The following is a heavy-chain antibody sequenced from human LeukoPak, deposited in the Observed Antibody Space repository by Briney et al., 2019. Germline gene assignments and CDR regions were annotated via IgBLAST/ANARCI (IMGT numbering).Heavy chain of an antibody. CDR3: ARRSRLYKHETTGYHDS. J-gene: IGHJ4*02. D-gene: IGHD3-9*01. CDR2: VFYSGTT. CDR1: GDYITTTNYY. Sequence: SETLSLTCNVSGDYITTTNYYWAWIPQPPGKGLEWIASVFYSGTTYYNPSLKSRVLISMDTSTKQISLRLTSVTATDTAIYYCARRSRLYKHETTGYHDSWGQGTLVTVSS. V-gene: IGHV4-39*01.